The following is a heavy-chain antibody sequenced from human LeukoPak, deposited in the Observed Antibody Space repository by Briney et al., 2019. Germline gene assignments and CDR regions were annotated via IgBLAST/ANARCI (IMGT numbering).Heavy chain of an antibody. CDR2: ISYDGSNK. CDR1: GFTFSSYA. V-gene: IGHV3-30-3*01. J-gene: IGHJ4*02. D-gene: IGHD2-15*01. CDR3: AREDIVVVVAGIDY. Sequence: GRSLRLSCAASGFTFSSYAMHWVRQAQGKGLEWVAVISYDGSNKYYADSVKGRFTISRDNSKNTLYLQMNSLRAEDTAVYYCAREDIVVVVAGIDYWGQGTLVTVSS.